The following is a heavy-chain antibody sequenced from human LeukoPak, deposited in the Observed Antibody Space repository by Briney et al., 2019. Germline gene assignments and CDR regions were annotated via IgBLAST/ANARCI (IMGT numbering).Heavy chain of an antibody. CDR3: AREPTLITMVRGGRSGMDV. D-gene: IGHD3-10*01. V-gene: IGHV3-23*01. Sequence: GGSLRLSCAASGFTFSSYAMSWVRQAPGKGLEWVSAISGSGGSTYYADSVKGRFTISRDNAKNSLYLQMNSLRAEDTAVYYCAREPTLITMVRGGRSGMDVWGQGTTVTVSS. J-gene: IGHJ6*02. CDR2: ISGSGGST. CDR1: GFTFSSYA.